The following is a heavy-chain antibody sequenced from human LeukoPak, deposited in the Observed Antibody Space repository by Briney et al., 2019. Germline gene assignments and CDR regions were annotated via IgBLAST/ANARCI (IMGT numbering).Heavy chain of an antibody. V-gene: IGHV3-23*01. Sequence: GGSLRLSCAASGFTFSNYAMNWVRQAPGKGLEWVSSISGSGGRTHYTDSVKGRFTISRDNSKNTLYLQMNSLRAEDTAVYYCATPPTVTRNYWGQGTLVTVSS. J-gene: IGHJ4*02. D-gene: IGHD4-17*01. CDR1: GFTFSNYA. CDR3: ATPPTVTRNY. CDR2: ISGSGGRT.